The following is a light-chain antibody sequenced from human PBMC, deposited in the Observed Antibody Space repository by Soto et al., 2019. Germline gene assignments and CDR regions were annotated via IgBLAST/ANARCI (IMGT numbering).Light chain of an antibody. CDR3: AAWEDSLNAWV. V-gene: IGLV1-44*01. CDR1: RSNVGRNS. Sequence: QSVVTQPPSASQTPGQRVTISCSGSRSNVGRNSVSWYQHVPGTAPKLLIYSHDQRPSGVPDRISASRSGTAASLAISGLRSEEEDFYYCAAWEDSLNAWVFGGGTKLTVL. J-gene: IGLJ3*02. CDR2: SHD.